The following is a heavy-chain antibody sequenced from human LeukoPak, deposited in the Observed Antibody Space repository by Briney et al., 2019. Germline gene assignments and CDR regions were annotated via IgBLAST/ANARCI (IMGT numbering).Heavy chain of an antibody. V-gene: IGHV1-69*13. CDR3: AGMIFGVIYGMDV. Sequence: ASVKVSCKASGGTFSSYAISWVRQAPGQGLEWMGGIIPIFGTANYAQKFQGRVTITADESTSTAYMELSSLRSEDTAVYYCAGMIFGVIYGMDVWGQGTTVTVSS. CDR2: IIPIFGTA. D-gene: IGHD3-3*01. J-gene: IGHJ6*02. CDR1: GGTFSSYA.